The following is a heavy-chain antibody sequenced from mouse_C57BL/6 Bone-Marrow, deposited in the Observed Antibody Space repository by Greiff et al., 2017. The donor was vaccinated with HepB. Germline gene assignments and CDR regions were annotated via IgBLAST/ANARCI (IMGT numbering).Heavy chain of an antibody. Sequence: VQLQQSGPELVKPGASVKISCKASGYAFSSSWMNWVKQRPGKGLEWIGRIYPGDGDTDYNGKFKGKATLTADKSSSTAYMQLSSLTSEESAVYFCARYYGNFDYWGQGTTLTVSS. CDR3: ARYYGNFDY. CDR1: GYAFSSSW. V-gene: IGHV1-82*01. CDR2: IYPGDGDT. D-gene: IGHD1-1*01. J-gene: IGHJ2*01.